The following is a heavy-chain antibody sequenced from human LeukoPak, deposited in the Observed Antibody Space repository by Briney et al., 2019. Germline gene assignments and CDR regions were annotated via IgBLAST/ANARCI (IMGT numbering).Heavy chain of an antibody. CDR2: INHSGST. D-gene: IGHD3-10*01. Sequence: SETLSLTCVVYGGSFSGYYWSWIRQPPGKGLEWIGEINHSGSTNYNPSLKSRVTISVDTSKNQFSLKLSSVTAADTAVYYCARRRSYYGSGSWAYWGQGTLVTVSS. V-gene: IGHV4-34*01. CDR1: GGSFSGYY. CDR3: ARRRSYYGSGSWAY. J-gene: IGHJ4*02.